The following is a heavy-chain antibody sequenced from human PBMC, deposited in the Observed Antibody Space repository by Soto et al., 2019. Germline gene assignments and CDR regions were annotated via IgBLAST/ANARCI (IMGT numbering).Heavy chain of an antibody. CDR1: GYTFASYG. D-gene: IGHD1-26*01. V-gene: IGHV1-18*04. CDR3: ATGHSGSLYGY. Sequence: ASVKVACKASGYTFASYGLSSGRQAPGQGLEWMGWISAYNGNTHYAQKLQARVTMTTHTSTSTAYMELSSLSSEDTAVYYCATGHSGSLYGYWGQGSLDSVSS. CDR2: ISAYNGNT. J-gene: IGHJ4*02.